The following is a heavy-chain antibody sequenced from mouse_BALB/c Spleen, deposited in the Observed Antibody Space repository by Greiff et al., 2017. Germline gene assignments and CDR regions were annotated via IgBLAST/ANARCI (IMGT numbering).Heavy chain of an antibody. V-gene: IGHV7-3*02. CDR1: GFTFTDYY. CDR3: ERSYDYDDGYYAMDY. CDR2: IRNKANGYTT. J-gene: IGHJ4*01. Sequence: EVQGVESGGGLVQPGGSLRLSCATSGFTFTDYYMSWVRQPPGKALEWLGFIRNKANGYTTEYSASVKGRFTISRDNSQSILYLQMNTLRAEDSATYYCERSYDYDDGYYAMDYWGQGTSVTVSS. D-gene: IGHD2-4*01.